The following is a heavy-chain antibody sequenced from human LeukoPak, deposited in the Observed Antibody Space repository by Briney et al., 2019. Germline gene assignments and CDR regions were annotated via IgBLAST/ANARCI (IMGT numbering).Heavy chain of an antibody. V-gene: IGHV3-74*01. CDR1: GFTFSSYW. CDR2: INSDGGST. J-gene: IGHJ4*02. Sequence: PGGSLRLSCATSGFTFSSYWMHWVRQAPGKGLVWVSRINSDGGSTSYADSVKGRFTISRDNAKNTLYLQMNSLRGEDTAVYYCGTSTKGHNYVDYWGQGTLVTVSS. D-gene: IGHD5-24*01. CDR3: GTSTKGHNYVDY.